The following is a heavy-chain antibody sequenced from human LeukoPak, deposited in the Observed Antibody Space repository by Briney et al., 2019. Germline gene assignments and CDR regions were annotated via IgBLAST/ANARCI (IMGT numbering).Heavy chain of an antibody. Sequence: ASVKVACKASGYTLTDYYMHWVRQAPGQVLEWMGWIDPHSGGTNYAQKFQGRVTMTRDTSISTAYMELSRLRSDDTAVYYCARDYYDSSGRKYAFDIWGQGTMVTVSS. V-gene: IGHV1-2*02. J-gene: IGHJ3*02. CDR2: IDPHSGGT. CDR3: ARDYYDSSGRKYAFDI. CDR1: GYTLTDYY. D-gene: IGHD3-22*01.